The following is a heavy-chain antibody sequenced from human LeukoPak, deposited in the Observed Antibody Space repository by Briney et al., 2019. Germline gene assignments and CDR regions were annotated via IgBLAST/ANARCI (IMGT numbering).Heavy chain of an antibody. CDR1: GFTFSSYW. Sequence: GGSLRLSCAASGFTFSSYWMSWVRQAPGKGLEWVANLKQDGSEESYVDSVKGRFTISRDNAKNSLYLQMNSLRAEDTAMYYCARGSYYWVYWGQGTLVAVSS. J-gene: IGHJ4*02. V-gene: IGHV3-7*05. D-gene: IGHD3-10*01. CDR3: ARGSYYWVY. CDR2: LKQDGSEE.